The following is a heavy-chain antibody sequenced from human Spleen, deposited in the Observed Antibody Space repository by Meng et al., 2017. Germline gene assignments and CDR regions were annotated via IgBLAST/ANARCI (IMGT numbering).Heavy chain of an antibody. J-gene: IGHJ4*02. D-gene: IGHD6-13*01. CDR3: AREGYSGSWYLGS. V-gene: IGHV3-7*01. CDR1: GFTFSDYW. CDR2: IKQDGSEK. Sequence: GESLKISCAASGFTFSDYWMGWVRQAPGKGLEWGANIKQDGSEKYHVDSVKGRFTISRDNAKTSLYLQMNSLRAEDTAVYYCAREGYSGSWYLGSWGQGTLVTVSS.